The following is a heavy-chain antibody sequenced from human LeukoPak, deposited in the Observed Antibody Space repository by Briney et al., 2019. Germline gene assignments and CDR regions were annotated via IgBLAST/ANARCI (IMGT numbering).Heavy chain of an antibody. CDR1: GDSVSSNSDA. V-gene: IGHV6-1*01. J-gene: IGHJ4*02. CDR3: ARAGGASWYFDY. Sequence: SQTLSLTCAISGDSVSSNSDAWNWIRQSPSRGLEWLGRTYYRSKWYNDFAVSVKSRITINPDTSKNQFSLQLNPVTPEDTAVYYCARAGGASWYFDYWGQGTLVTVSS. CDR2: TYYRSKWYN. D-gene: IGHD3-10*01.